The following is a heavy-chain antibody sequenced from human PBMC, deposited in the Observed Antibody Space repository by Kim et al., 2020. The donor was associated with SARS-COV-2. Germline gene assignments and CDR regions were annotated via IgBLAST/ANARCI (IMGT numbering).Heavy chain of an antibody. CDR3: ARGGTWVSHPNFAY. CDR2: INHSGSA. Sequence: SETLSLTCALYGGSLSDYKWSWIRQPPGKGLEWIGEINHSGSAIYTSSLKSRVSISVDTSRNQLSLKVTSVTAADTAVYYCARGGTWVSHPNFAYWGQG. V-gene: IGHV4-34*01. J-gene: IGHJ4*02. CDR1: GGSLSDYK. D-gene: IGHD1-1*01.